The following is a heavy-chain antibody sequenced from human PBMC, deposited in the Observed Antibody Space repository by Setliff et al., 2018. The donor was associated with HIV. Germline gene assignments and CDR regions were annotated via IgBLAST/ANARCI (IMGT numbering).Heavy chain of an antibody. D-gene: IGHD3-3*01. CDR1: GGTFSSYA. Sequence: GASVKVSCKASGGTFSSYAISWVRQAPGQGLEWMGGIIPILGIANYAQKFQGRVTITADKSTSTAYMELSSLRSEDTAVYYCARGRVSRGYYYYYMDVWGKGTTVTVSS. J-gene: IGHJ6*03. CDR3: ARGRVSRGYYYYYMDV. V-gene: IGHV1-69*10. CDR2: IIPILGIA.